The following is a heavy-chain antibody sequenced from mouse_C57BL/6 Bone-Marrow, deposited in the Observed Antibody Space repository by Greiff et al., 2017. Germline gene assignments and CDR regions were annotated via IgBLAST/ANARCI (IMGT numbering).Heavy chain of an antibody. Sequence: QVQLQQPGAGLVMPGASVKLSCKASGYTFTSYWMHWVKQRPGQGLEWIGEIDHADSYTNYKQKFKGKSTLTGDKSSSTAYMQLSSLTSEDSAVYYCARWVLGFFDVWGTGTGVTVSA. V-gene: IGHV1-69*01. CDR3: ARWVLGFFDV. CDR1: GYTFTSYW. D-gene: IGHD2-3*01. CDR2: IDHADSYT. J-gene: IGHJ1*03.